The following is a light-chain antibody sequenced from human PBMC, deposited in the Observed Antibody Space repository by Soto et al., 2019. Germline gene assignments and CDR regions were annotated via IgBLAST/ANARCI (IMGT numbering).Light chain of an antibody. J-gene: IGKJ4*01. CDR3: QQRFSITLT. V-gene: IGKV1-39*01. CDR2: AAS. Sequence: DIQMTQSPSTLSGSVGDSVTITCRASQTISSWLAWYQQKPGKAPKLLIYAASSLQSGVPSRFSGSGSGTDFTLTISSLQTEDSATYYCQQRFSITLTFGGGTKVDIK. CDR1: QTISSW.